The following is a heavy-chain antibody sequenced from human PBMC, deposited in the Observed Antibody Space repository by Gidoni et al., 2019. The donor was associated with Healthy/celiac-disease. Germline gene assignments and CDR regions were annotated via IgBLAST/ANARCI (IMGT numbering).Heavy chain of an antibody. Sequence: QVQLQESGPGLVKPTQTLSLTCTVSGGSISSGDYYWSWIRQPPGKGLEWIGYIYYSGSTYYNPSLKSRVTISVETSKNQFSLKLSSVTAADTAVYYCARELLDYGAFDIWGQGTMVTVSS. D-gene: IGHD3-16*01. CDR3: ARELLDYGAFDI. J-gene: IGHJ3*02. CDR2: IYYSGST. V-gene: IGHV4-30-4*01. CDR1: GGSISSGDYY.